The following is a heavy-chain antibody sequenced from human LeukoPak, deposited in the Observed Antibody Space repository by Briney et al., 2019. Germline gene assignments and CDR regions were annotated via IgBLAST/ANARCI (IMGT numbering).Heavy chain of an antibody. J-gene: IGHJ6*02. D-gene: IGHD6-19*01. CDR2: IYHSGST. CDR3: ARALFIGSGRVLYGMDV. CDR1: GGSISSSNW. Sequence: SGTLSLTCAVSGGSISSSNWWSWVRQPPGKGLEWIGEIYHSGSTNYNPSLKSRVTISVDKSKSQFSLKLSSVTAADTAVYYCARALFIGSGRVLYGMDVWGQGTTVTVSS. V-gene: IGHV4-4*02.